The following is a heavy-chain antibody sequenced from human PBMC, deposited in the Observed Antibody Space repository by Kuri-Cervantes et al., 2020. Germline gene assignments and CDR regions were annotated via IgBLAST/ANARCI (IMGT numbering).Heavy chain of an antibody. D-gene: IGHD3-22*01. Sequence: SETLSLTCTVSGGSISSSSYYWGWIRQPPGKGLEWIGSIYYSGSTYYNPSLKSRVTISVDTSKNQFSLKLSSVTAADTAVYYCARRRGRGHYDSSGYWFDPWGQGTLVTVSS. CDR1: GGSISSSSYY. J-gene: IGHJ5*02. CDR3: ARRRGRGHYDSSGYWFDP. CDR2: IYYSGST. V-gene: IGHV4-39*07.